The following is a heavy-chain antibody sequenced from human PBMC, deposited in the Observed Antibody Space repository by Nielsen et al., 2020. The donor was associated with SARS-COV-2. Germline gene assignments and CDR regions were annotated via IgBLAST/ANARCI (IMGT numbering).Heavy chain of an antibody. CDR3: ARDGAQGNYLPYFDY. CDR1: GGSFSGYY. J-gene: IGHJ4*02. D-gene: IGHD4-11*01. CDR2: INHSGRT. V-gene: IGHV4-34*01. Sequence: SETLSLTCAVYGGSFSGYYWTWIRQPPEKGLEWIGEINHSGRTNDNPSLKSRVTISVDTSKNQSSLRLSSVTAADTAVYYCARDGAQGNYLPYFDYWGQGTLVNRLL.